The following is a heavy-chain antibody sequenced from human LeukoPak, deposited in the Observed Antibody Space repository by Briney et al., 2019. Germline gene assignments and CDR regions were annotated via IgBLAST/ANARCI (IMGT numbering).Heavy chain of an antibody. CDR1: GFTFSSYG. V-gene: IGHV3-30*02. CDR3: ARDRGVTDTEFDY. D-gene: IGHD2-21*02. CDR2: IRYDGSNK. J-gene: IGHJ4*02. Sequence: GGSLRLSCAASGFTFSSYGMHWVRQAPGKGLEWVAFIRYDGSNKYYADSVKGRFTISRDNSKNTLYLQMNSLRAEDTAVYYCARDRGVTDTEFDYWGQGTLVTVSS.